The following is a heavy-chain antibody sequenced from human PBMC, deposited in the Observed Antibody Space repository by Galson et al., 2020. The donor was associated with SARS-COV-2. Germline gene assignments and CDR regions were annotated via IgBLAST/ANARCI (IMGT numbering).Heavy chain of an antibody. CDR1: GFTFSSYG. D-gene: IGHD3-10*01. CDR2: ISYDGSNK. J-gene: IGHJ4*01. V-gene: IGHV3-30*18. Sequence: GASLKIYCAASGFTFSSYGMHWVRQDPGKGLEWVAVISYDGSNKYYADSVKGRFTISRDNSKNTLYLQMNSLRAEDTAVYYCAKDGVGWGGNYFDYWGLGTLVTVSS. CDR3: AKDGVGWGGNYFDY.